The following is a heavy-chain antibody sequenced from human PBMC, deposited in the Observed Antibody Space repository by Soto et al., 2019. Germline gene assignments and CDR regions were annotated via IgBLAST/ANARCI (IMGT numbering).Heavy chain of an antibody. Sequence: GASVKVSCKASGGTFSSYAISWVRQAPGQGLEWMGGIIPIFGTANYAQKFQGRVTITADESTSTAYMELSSLRSEDTAVYYCARCRTDASSSCLFDYWGQGTLVTVSS. CDR3: ARCRTDASSSCLFDY. V-gene: IGHV1-69*13. D-gene: IGHD6-13*01. CDR1: GGTFSSYA. CDR2: IIPIFGTA. J-gene: IGHJ4*02.